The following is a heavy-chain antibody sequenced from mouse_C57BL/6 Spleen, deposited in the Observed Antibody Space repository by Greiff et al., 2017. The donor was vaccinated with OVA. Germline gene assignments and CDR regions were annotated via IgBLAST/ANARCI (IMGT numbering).Heavy chain of an antibody. CDR2: ILPGSCST. Sequence: QVQLQQSGAELMKPGASVKLSCKATGYTFTGYWIEWVKQRPGHGLEWIGEILPGSCSTNYNEKFKGKATFTADTSSNTAYMELSSLTTEDSAIYYCARGDYYGSSYRDYYAMDYWGQGTSVTVSS. D-gene: IGHD1-1*01. J-gene: IGHJ4*01. CDR3: ARGDYYGSSYRDYYAMDY. V-gene: IGHV1-9*01. CDR1: GYTFTGYW.